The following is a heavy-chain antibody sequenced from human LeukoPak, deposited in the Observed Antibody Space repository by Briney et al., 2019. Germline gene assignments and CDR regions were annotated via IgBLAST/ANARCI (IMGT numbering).Heavy chain of an antibody. Sequence: GASVKVSCKASGYTFTGYYMHWVRQAPGQGLEWMGWINPNSGGTNYAQKLQGWVTMTRDTSISTAYMELSRLRSDDTAVYYCARSRGCSGGSCFYYFDYWGQGTLVTVSS. J-gene: IGHJ4*02. D-gene: IGHD2-15*01. CDR2: INPNSGGT. CDR3: ARSRGCSGGSCFYYFDY. V-gene: IGHV1-2*04. CDR1: GYTFTGYY.